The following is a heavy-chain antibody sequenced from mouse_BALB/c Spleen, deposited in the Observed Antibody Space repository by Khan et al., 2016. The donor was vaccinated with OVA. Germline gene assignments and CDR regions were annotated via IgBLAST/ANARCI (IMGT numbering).Heavy chain of an antibody. CDR3: ARKNGSDFDY. CDR1: GYSFTGYF. D-gene: IGHD1-1*01. CDR2: INPHIGET. J-gene: IGHJ2*01. Sequence: VQLQQSGPELVKPGASVKISCKASGYSFTGYFMNWVMQSHGKRLEWIGRINPHIGETFYNQKFKDKATLTVDESSSTAHMELRSLASEDSAVYYCARKNGSDFDYWGQGTTLTDSS. V-gene: IGHV1-20*02.